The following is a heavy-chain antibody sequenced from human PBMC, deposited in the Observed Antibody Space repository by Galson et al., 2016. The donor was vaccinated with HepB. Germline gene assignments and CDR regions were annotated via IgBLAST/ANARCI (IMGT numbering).Heavy chain of an antibody. CDR2: IWFDGSEK. D-gene: IGHD2-15*01. Sequence: SLRLSCAASGFTFSAHAMHWVRQAPGKGLEWVAVIWFDGSEKYYSDSVKGRFTISRDNSKNTLDLQMNSLRAEDTAVYYCAATVHCCGGNCHCYLDYWGQGTLVTVPS. V-gene: IGHV3-33*01. J-gene: IGHJ4*02. CDR1: GFTFSAHA. CDR3: AATVHCCGGNCHCYLDY.